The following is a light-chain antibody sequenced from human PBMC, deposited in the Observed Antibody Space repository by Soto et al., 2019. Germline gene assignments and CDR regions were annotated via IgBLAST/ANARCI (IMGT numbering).Light chain of an antibody. Sequence: DIQMTQSPSTLSASIGDRVTITCRASQSISRWVAWYQQKPGEAPKVLIWDASSLQRGVPSRFSGSGSGTEFTITISSLQPDDFATYYCQQYNDYSTWTFGQGTKVDI. CDR1: QSISRW. J-gene: IGKJ1*01. CDR2: DAS. V-gene: IGKV1-5*01. CDR3: QQYNDYSTWT.